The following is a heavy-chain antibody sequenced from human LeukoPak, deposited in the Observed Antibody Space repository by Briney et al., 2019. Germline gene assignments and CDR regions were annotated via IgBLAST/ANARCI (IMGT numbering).Heavy chain of an antibody. Sequence: PGGSLRLSCTASGFTFGDYAMSWVRQAPGKRLEWVGFIRSKAYGGTTEYAAPVKGRFTISRDDSKSIAYLQMNSLKTEDTAVYYCTREWSSYYYDSSGYVYWGQGTLVTVSS. J-gene: IGHJ4*02. V-gene: IGHV3-49*04. CDR3: TREWSSYYYDSSGYVY. CDR1: GFTFGDYA. CDR2: IRSKAYGGTT. D-gene: IGHD3-22*01.